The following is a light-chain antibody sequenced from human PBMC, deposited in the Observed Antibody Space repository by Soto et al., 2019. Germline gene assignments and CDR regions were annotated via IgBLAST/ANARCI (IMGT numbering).Light chain of an antibody. CDR1: SSDVGGYRY. CDR3: GSYTSGSTYV. V-gene: IGLV2-14*01. J-gene: IGLJ1*01. CDR2: EVS. Sequence: SVLTHPASVSGSPGQSSTLSCTGTSSDVGGYRYVSWYQQHPGKAPKLMIYEVSNRPSGVSNRFSGSKSGNTASLTISGLQAEDEADYYCGSYTSGSTYVFGTGNKVTVL.